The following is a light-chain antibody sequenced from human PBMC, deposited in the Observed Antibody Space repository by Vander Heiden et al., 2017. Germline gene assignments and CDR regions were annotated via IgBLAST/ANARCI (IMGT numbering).Light chain of an antibody. CDR3: GTWDSSLSAVV. J-gene: IGLJ2*01. Sequence: SVFTQPPSVSAAPGHNVTISCSGGSSNIGNNDVSWYQQLPGTAPKLLMYDNNKRPSGIPDRFSGSKSGTSATLGITGLQTGDEADYYCGTWDSSLSAVVFGGGTKLTVL. V-gene: IGLV1-51*01. CDR1: SSNIGNND. CDR2: DNN.